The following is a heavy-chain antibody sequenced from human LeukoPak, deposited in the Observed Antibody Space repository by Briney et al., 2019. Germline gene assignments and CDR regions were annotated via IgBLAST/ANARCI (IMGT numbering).Heavy chain of an antibody. CDR1: GFSFSDAW. CDR3: TTYGSGRKFDY. D-gene: IGHD3-10*01. J-gene: IGHJ4*02. CDR2: IESKTDGGTT. Sequence: GGSLRLTCAASGFSFSDAWMSWVRQIPGKGLEWVGRIESKTDGGTTDYAAPVKGRFTISRDDSTNTLYLQMNSLKSEDTAVYYCTTYGSGRKFDYWGQGILVTVSS. V-gene: IGHV3-15*04.